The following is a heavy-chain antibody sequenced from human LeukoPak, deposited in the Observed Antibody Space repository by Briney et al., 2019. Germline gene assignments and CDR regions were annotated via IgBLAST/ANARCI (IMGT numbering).Heavy chain of an antibody. CDR2: ISRSGDNT. V-gene: IGHV3-23*01. D-gene: IGHD3-22*01. J-gene: IGHJ4*02. CDR1: GFTFSSYA. Sequence: PGGSLRLSCAASGFTFSSYAMSWVRQAPGKGLEWVSTISRSGDNTYHADSVKGRFTISRDNSKNTLYLQMNSLRAEDTAVYYCGGESSDYYPFYWGQGTLVTVSS. CDR3: GGESSDYYPFY.